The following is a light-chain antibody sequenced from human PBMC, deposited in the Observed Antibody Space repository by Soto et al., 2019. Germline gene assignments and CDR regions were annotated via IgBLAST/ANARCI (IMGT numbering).Light chain of an antibody. V-gene: IGKV3-11*01. CDR1: HSVDSY. J-gene: IGKJ4*01. CDR2: DVS. Sequence: EIVLTQSPATLSLSPGDRATLSCRASHSVDSYLTWYQQRPGQAPRLLVYDVSKRDTGIPVRFSGSGSGTDFTLTMSSLEPEDVAIYYCQQRRNWPLTFGGGTKVEIK. CDR3: QQRRNWPLT.